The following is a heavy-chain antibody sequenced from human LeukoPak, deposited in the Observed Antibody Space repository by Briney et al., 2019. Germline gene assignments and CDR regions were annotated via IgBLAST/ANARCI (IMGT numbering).Heavy chain of an antibody. Sequence: GGSLRLSCSGAGFTFRDSAFHWVRQAPGKGLERVAVISDDGSKRFYADSVKGRFTISRVNSRDTLYLHMQTLRPEDSAVYYCARESGFMMVGEINADNWFDPWGQGTPVTVSS. CDR1: GFTFRDSA. CDR3: ARESGFMMVGEINADNWFDP. D-gene: IGHD3-3*01. J-gene: IGHJ5*02. CDR2: ISDDGSKR. V-gene: IGHV3-30*04.